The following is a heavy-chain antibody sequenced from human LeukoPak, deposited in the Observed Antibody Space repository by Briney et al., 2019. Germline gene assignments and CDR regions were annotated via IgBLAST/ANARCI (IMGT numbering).Heavy chain of an antibody. V-gene: IGHV4-59*12. Sequence: SETLSLTCTVSGGSISSYYWSWMRQPPGKGLEWIGYIYYSGSAYYNPSLKSRVTISVDTSKNQFSLKLSSVTAADTAVYYCARDVVVPAALLGGMDVWGKGTTVTVSS. CDR3: ARDVVVPAALLGGMDV. J-gene: IGHJ6*03. CDR2: IYYSGSA. D-gene: IGHD2-2*01. CDR1: GGSISSYY.